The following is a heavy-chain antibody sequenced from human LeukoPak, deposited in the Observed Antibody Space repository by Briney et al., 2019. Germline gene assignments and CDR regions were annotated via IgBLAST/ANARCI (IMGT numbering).Heavy chain of an antibody. CDR1: GGSFSGYY. D-gene: IGHD3-9*01. CDR2: INHSGST. Sequence: SETLSLTCAVYGGSFSGYYWSWIRQPPRKGLEWIGEINHSGSTNYNPSLKSRVTISVDTSKNQFSLRLSSVTAADTAVYYCARGVLRYFDWFDDWGQGTLVTVSS. V-gene: IGHV4-34*01. J-gene: IGHJ4*02. CDR3: ARGVLRYFDWFDD.